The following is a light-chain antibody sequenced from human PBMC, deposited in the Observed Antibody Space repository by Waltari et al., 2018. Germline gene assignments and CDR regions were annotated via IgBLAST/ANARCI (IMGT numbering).Light chain of an antibody. V-gene: IGLV1-44*01. Sequence: QPPSASGTPGQRVSISCSGRSSNIGTNTVNWYQQLPGTAPKLLIYRNNQRPSGVPDRFSGSKSGTSASLAISGLQSEDEADYYCAAWDDSLNGVVFGGGTKLTVL. J-gene: IGLJ2*01. CDR1: SSNIGTNT. CDR2: RNN. CDR3: AAWDDSLNGVV.